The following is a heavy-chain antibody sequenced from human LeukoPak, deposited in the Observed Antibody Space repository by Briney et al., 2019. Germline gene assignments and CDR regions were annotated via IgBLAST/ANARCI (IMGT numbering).Heavy chain of an antibody. D-gene: IGHD3-10*01. CDR2: IRYDGSNK. V-gene: IGHV3-30*02. CDR3: AKDGSGSYSYFDY. Sequence: GGSLRLSCAPSGFTFSSYGMHWVRQAPGKGLEWVAFIRYDGSNKYYADSVKGRFTISRDNSKNTLYLQMNSLRAEDTAVYYCAKDGSGSYSYFDYWGQGTLVTVSS. J-gene: IGHJ4*02. CDR1: GFTFSSYG.